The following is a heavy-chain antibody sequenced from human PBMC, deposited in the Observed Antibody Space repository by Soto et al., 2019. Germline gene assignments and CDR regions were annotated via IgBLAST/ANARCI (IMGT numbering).Heavy chain of an antibody. CDR3: AKVKVFGDILDYYYGMDV. J-gene: IGHJ6*02. CDR2: ISGSGGST. V-gene: IGHV3-23*01. CDR1: GFTFSSYA. Sequence: RLSCAASGFTFSSYAMSWVRQAPGKGLEWVSAISGSGGSTYYADSVKGRFTISRDNSKNTLYLQMNSLRAEDTAVYYCAKVKVFGDILDYYYGMDVWGQGTTVTVSS. D-gene: IGHD2-15*01.